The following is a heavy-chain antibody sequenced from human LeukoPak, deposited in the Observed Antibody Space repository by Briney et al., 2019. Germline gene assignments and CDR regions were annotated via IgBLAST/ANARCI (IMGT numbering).Heavy chain of an antibody. CDR1: GFTVSSNY. D-gene: IGHD3-3*01. Sequence: KPGGSLRLSCAASGFTVSSNYMSWVRQAPGKGLEWVSSISSSSSFMYSADSVKGRFTISRDNAKNSLYLQMNSLRAEDTAVYYCARSDEAAFWSGYYFDYWDQGTLVTVSS. CDR3: ARSDEAAFWSGYYFDY. CDR2: ISSSSSFM. V-gene: IGHV3-21*01. J-gene: IGHJ4*02.